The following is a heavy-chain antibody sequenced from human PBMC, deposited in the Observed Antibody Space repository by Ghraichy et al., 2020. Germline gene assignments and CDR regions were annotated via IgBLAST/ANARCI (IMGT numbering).Heavy chain of an antibody. Sequence: SQTLSLTCAVSGGSISSTYFHWGWIRQPPGKGLEYIGNIYYSGSAYYNPSLKSRVTISVDTSKNQFSLKLSSVTAADTAVYYCARLCCGYAFDVWGQGTVVTVSS. V-gene: IGHV4-39*07. J-gene: IGHJ3*01. CDR2: IYYSGSA. CDR1: GGSISSTYFH. CDR3: ARLCCGYAFDV. D-gene: IGHD2-21*01.